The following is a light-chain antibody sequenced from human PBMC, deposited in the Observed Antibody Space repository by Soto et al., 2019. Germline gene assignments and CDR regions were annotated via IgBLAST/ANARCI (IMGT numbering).Light chain of an antibody. V-gene: IGLV2-8*01. CDR2: EVS. J-gene: IGLJ2*01. CDR3: SSYAASNNLGV. Sequence: QSALTQPPSASGSPGQSVTISCIGTSSDVGGYNYVSWYQQHPGKAPKLMIYEVSKRPSGVPDRFSGSKSGNTASLTVSGLQAEEEADYYCSSYAASNNLGVFGGGTHLTVL. CDR1: SSDVGGYNY.